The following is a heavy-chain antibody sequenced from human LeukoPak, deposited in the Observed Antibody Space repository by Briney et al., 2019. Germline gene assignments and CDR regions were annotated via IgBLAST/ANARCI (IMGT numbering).Heavy chain of an antibody. CDR2: INPSGGST. J-gene: IGHJ3*02. D-gene: IGHD2-15*01. Sequence: ASVKVSCKASGYTFTSYYMHWVRQAPGQGLEWMGIINPSGGSTSYAQKFQGRVTMTRDTSTSTVYMELSSLRSEDTAVYYCARDATRLFKGRKAATVGPFDIWGQGTMVTVSS. V-gene: IGHV1-46*01. CDR3: ARDATRLFKGRKAATVGPFDI. CDR1: GYTFTSYY.